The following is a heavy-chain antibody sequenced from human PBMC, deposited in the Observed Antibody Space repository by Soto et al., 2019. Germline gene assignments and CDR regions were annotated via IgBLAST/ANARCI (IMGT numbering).Heavy chain of an antibody. V-gene: IGHV4-39*01. CDR1: GGSISSSSYY. J-gene: IGHJ5*02. CDR2: IYYSGST. D-gene: IGHD3-22*01. Sequence: PSETLSLTCTVSGGSISSSSYYWGWIRQPPGKGLEWIGSIYYSGSTYYNPSLKSRVTISVDTSKNQFSLKLSSVTAADTAVYYCARHRRDSSAPGNWFDPWGQETLVAVSS. CDR3: ARHRRDSSAPGNWFDP.